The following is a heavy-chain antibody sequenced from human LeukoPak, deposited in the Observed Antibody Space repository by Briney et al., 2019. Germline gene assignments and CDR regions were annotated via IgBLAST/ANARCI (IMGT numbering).Heavy chain of an antibody. CDR1: GFTFSSYA. V-gene: IGHV3-30-3*01. D-gene: IGHD3-9*01. CDR2: ISYDGSNK. J-gene: IGHJ4*02. CDR3: ARDAPYYDILTGYLGY. Sequence: GRSLRLSCAASGFTFSSYAMHWVRQAPGKGLEWVAVISYDGSNKYYADSVKGRFTISRDNSKNTLYLQMNSLRAEDTAVYYCARDAPYYDILTGYLGYWGQGTLVTVSS.